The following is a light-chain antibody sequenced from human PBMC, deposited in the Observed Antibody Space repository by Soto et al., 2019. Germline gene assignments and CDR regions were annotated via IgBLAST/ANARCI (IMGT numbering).Light chain of an antibody. CDR3: QSYDSSPSGSEV. V-gene: IGLV1-40*01. Sequence: QSVLTQPPSVSGAPGQRVTISCTGSSSNIGAGYDVHWYQQLPGTAPKLLIYGNGNRPSGDPDRFSGSKSGTSASLAITGLQAEDEADYYCQSYDSSPSGSEVFGTGTKVTVL. J-gene: IGLJ1*01. CDR2: GNG. CDR1: SSNIGAGYD.